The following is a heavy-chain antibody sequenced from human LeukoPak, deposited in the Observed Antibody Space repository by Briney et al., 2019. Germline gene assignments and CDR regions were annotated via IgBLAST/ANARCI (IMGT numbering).Heavy chain of an antibody. CDR2: INHSGST. CDR1: GFTLSSYA. CDR3: ARRALGSSGYYRRQNYYFDY. V-gene: IGHV4-34*01. D-gene: IGHD3-22*01. J-gene: IGHJ4*02. Sequence: GSLRLSCAASGFTLSSYAMSWVRQAPGKGLEWIGEINHSGSTNYNPSLKSRVTISVDTSKNQFSLKLSSVTAADTAVYYCARRALGSSGYYRRQNYYFDYWGQGTLVTVSS.